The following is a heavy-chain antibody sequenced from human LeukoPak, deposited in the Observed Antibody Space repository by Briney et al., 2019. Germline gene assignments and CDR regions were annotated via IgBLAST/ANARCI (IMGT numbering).Heavy chain of an antibody. D-gene: IGHD2-2*01. CDR1: GYIFGNYW. CDR2: IFPRDSDT. V-gene: IGHV5-51*01. J-gene: IGHJ4*02. Sequence: GESLKISCEGSGYIFGNYWIGWVRQMPGKGLEWIGIIFPRDSDTRYSPSFEGQVTISADKSISTAYLQWNSLKASDTAMYYCARPECSSDSCYYNYWGQGTLVTVSS. CDR3: ARPECSSDSCYYNY.